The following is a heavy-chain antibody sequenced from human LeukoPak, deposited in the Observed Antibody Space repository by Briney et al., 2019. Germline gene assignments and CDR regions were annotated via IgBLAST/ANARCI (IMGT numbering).Heavy chain of an antibody. J-gene: IGHJ3*02. CDR2: IYYSGST. V-gene: IGHV4-39*07. Sequence: SETLSLTCTVSGGSISSSSYYWGWIRQPPGKGLEWIGSIYYSGSTYYNPSLKSRVTISVDTSKNQFSLKLSSVTAADTAVYYCARFQLWFYAFDIWGQGTMVTVSS. D-gene: IGHD5-18*01. CDR3: ARFQLWFYAFDI. CDR1: GGSISSSSYY.